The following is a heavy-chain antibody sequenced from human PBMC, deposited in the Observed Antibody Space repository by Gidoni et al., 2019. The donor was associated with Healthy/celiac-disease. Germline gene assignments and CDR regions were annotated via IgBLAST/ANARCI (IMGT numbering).Heavy chain of an antibody. V-gene: IGHV3-53*01. CDR2: IDSGGST. CDR1: GFTVSSNY. Sequence: EVQLVESGGGLIQPGGSLRLSCAASGFTVSSNYMSWVRQAPGKGLEWVSVIDSGGSTYYADSVKGLFTISRDNSKNTLYLQMNSLRAEDTAVYYCARIGTTVYGMDVWGQGTTVTVSS. CDR3: ARIGTTVYGMDV. D-gene: IGHD4-4*01. J-gene: IGHJ6*02.